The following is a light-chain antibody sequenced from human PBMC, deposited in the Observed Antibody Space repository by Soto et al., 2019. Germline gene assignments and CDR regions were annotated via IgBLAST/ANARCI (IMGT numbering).Light chain of an antibody. Sequence: QSVLTQPRSVSGSPGQSVTISCTGTSSDVGGYNYVSWYQQHPGKAPKLMIYDVSKRPSGVPDRFSGSKSGNTASLTISGLQAEDEADYYCCSYAGSSVFGTGPKVTVL. V-gene: IGLV2-11*01. J-gene: IGLJ1*01. CDR3: CSYAGSSV. CDR2: DVS. CDR1: SSDVGGYNY.